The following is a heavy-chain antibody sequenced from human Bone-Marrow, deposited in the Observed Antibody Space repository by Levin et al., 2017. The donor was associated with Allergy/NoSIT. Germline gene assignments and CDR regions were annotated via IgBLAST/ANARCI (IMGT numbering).Heavy chain of an antibody. V-gene: IGHV3-7*01. D-gene: IGHD1-26*01. Sequence: GESLKISCVASGLTLSTYWMSWVRQAPGKGLEWVANIKEDGSEKNYVDSVKGRFTISRDNAKNSLYLQMNSLRAEDTAVYYCRVGAGDYWGQGTLVTVSS. CDR2: IKEDGSEK. CDR3: RVGAGDY. J-gene: IGHJ4*02. CDR1: GLTLSTYW.